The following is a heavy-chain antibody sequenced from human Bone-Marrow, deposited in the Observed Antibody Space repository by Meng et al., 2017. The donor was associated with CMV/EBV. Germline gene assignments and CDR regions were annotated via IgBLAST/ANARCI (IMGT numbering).Heavy chain of an antibody. V-gene: IGHV3-11*04. J-gene: IGHJ2*01. CDR1: GFTFTDFY. Sequence: GESLKISCAASGFTFTDFYMSWIRQAPGKGLEWISYISDNGYSIYYVESVKGRFTISRDNAKNSLFLQMNSLRAEDTAVYYCVGLPKSGHWHFDLWGRGTLVTSPQ. CDR3: VGLPKSGHWHFDL. D-gene: IGHD1-26*01. CDR2: ISDNGYSI.